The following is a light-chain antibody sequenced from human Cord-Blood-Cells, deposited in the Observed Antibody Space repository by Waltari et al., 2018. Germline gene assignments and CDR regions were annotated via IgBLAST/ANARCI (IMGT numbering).Light chain of an antibody. V-gene: IGLV2-23*01. CDR2: EGS. Sequence: QSALTQPASVYGSPGQSITTSCTGTTSKSGMSTLASWYQQHPGKAPKLMIYEGSKRPSGVSNRFSGSKSGNTASLTISGLQAEDEADYYCCSYAGSSTYVFGTGTKVTVL. CDR1: TSKSGMSTL. CDR3: CSYAGSSTYV. J-gene: IGLJ1*01.